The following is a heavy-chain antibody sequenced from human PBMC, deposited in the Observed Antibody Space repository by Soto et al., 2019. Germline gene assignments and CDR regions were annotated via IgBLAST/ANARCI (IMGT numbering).Heavy chain of an antibody. V-gene: IGHV3-30-3*01. D-gene: IGHD6-13*01. CDR2: ISYDGSSK. CDR3: ASAYRNSRHNFNY. Sequence: QVQLVESGGGVVQPGRSLTLSCAASGFTFGDFAMHWVRQAPGQGLEWVTIISYDGSSKDYAGSVKGRFTISRDNSKSPLLLQMSSIRTEDTAIYYCASAYRNSRHNFNYWGQGTLVTVSS. J-gene: IGHJ4*02. CDR1: GFTFGDFA.